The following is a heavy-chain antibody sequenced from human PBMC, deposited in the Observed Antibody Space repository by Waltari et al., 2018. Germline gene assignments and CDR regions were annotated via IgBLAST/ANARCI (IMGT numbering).Heavy chain of an antibody. CDR1: GGSISSSY. CDR2: IYYSWGT. CDR3: ARLHRGFYADY. Sequence: QVQLQESGPGLEKPSETLSLTCTVSGGSISSSYWSWIRQPPGKGLEWIGYIYYSWGTNYNPSLKSRVTISVDTSKNQFSLKLSSVTAADTAVYYCARLHRGFYADYWGQGTLVTVSS. J-gene: IGHJ4*02. D-gene: IGHD3-16*01. V-gene: IGHV4-59*01.